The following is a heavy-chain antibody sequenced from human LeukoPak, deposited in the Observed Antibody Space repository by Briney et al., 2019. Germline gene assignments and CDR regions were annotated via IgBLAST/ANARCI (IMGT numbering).Heavy chain of an antibody. CDR1: GFTFSSYG. CDR3: AKDMGQYDFWSGQNYYYYMDV. Sequence: PGGSLRLSCAASGFTFSSYGMHWVRQAPGKGLEWVAFIRYEGSNKYYADSVKGRFTISRDNSKNTLYLQMNSLRAEDTAVYYCAKDMGQYDFWSGQNYYYYMDVWGKGTTVTVSS. J-gene: IGHJ6*03. CDR2: IRYEGSNK. V-gene: IGHV3-30*02. D-gene: IGHD3-3*01.